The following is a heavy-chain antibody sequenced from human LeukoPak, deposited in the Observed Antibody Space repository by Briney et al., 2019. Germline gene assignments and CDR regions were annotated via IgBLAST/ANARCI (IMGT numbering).Heavy chain of an antibody. CDR3: ARLPRYFAKYYFDY. J-gene: IGHJ4*02. Sequence: PSETLSLTCTVSGASITIGAESYHWGWIRQPPGKGLEWIGTIYYTGISHYNPSLKSRVTISVDTSKNQFSLKLSSVTAADTAVYYCARLPRYFAKYYFDYWGQGTLVTVSS. CDR1: GASITIGAESYH. V-gene: IGHV4-39*01. CDR2: IYYTGIS. D-gene: IGHD3-9*01.